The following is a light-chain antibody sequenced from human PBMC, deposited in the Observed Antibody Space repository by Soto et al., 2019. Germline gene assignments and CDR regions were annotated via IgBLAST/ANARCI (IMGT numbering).Light chain of an antibody. Sequence: QSVLTQPPSASGSPGQSVTISCTGTRSDVRRYNYVSWYQLHPGKVPKLLIYEVTKRPSGIPDRFSGSKSGNTASLTVSGLQAEDEADYYCSSFVGSNIFVFGSGTKVTV. CDR3: SSFVGSNIFV. V-gene: IGLV2-8*01. CDR2: EVT. CDR1: RSDVRRYNY. J-gene: IGLJ1*01.